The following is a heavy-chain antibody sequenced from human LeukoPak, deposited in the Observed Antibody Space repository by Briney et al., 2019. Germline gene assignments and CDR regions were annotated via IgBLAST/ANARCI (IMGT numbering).Heavy chain of an antibody. CDR3: ARGPYYNVLTGFYLADY. D-gene: IGHD3-9*01. CDR2: MNPNSGNT. J-gene: IGHJ4*02. Sequence: ASVKVSCKASGYTFTSYDINWVRQATGQGLEWMGWMNPNSGNTGYAQKFQGKLTMTGNTSISTAYMELSSLRSDDTAVYYCARGPYYNVLTGFYLADYWGQGTLVTVSS. V-gene: IGHV1-8*01. CDR1: GYTFTSYD.